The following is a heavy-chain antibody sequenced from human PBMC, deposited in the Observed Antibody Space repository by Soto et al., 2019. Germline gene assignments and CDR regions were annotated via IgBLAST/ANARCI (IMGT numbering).Heavy chain of an antibody. CDR1: GGSISSGGYY. Sequence: PSETLSLTCTVSGGSISSGGYYWSWIRQHPGKGLEWIGYIYYSGSTYYNPSLKSRVTISVDTSKNQFSLKLSSVTAADTAVYYCAMFEVYYYDSSGPSRGYFQHWGQGTLVTVSS. D-gene: IGHD3-22*01. CDR3: AMFEVYYYDSSGPSRGYFQH. J-gene: IGHJ1*01. CDR2: IYYSGST. V-gene: IGHV4-31*02.